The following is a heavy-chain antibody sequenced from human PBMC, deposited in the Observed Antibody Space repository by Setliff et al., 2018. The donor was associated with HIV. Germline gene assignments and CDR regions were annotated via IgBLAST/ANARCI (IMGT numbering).Heavy chain of an antibody. CDR3: AGDRTQQNWGSRGYYYMDV. D-gene: IGHD7-27*01. V-gene: IGHV1-2*02. CDR1: GDTLTDYY. Sequence: GASVKVSCKSSGDTLTDYYMHWVRQAPGQGFEWMGWINPNSGDTNYAQKFQGRVTMTRDTSISTVYMELSGLRSDDTAVYYCAGDRTQQNWGSRGYYYMDVWGNGTTVTVSS. CDR2: INPNSGDT. J-gene: IGHJ6*03.